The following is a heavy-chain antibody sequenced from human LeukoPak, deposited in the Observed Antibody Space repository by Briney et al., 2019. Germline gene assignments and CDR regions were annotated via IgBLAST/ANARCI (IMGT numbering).Heavy chain of an antibody. CDR2: IGGSGDRT. J-gene: IGHJ4*02. Sequence: YPGGSLRLSCAASGFTFNIYAMTWVRQDPGKGLEWVSAIGGSGDRTYYADSVKGRFTISRDNSKNTLYLQMNSLRAEDTAVYYCAKDRTQQPYGIFDYWGQGTLVTVSS. CDR1: GFTFNIYA. D-gene: IGHD6-13*01. V-gene: IGHV3-23*01. CDR3: AKDRTQQPYGIFDY.